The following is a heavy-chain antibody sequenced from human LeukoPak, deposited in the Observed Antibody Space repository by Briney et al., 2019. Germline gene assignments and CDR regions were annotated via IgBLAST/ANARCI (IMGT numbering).Heavy chain of an antibody. Sequence: GSSVEVSCKASGGTFISYAISWVRQAPGQGLEWMGGIIPIFGTANYAQKFQGRVTITADKSTSTAYMELRSLRSDDTAVYYCAGDRTMIVLYYMDVWGKGTTVTISS. CDR2: IIPIFGTA. D-gene: IGHD3-22*01. V-gene: IGHV1-69*06. CDR3: AGDRTMIVLYYMDV. CDR1: GGTFISYA. J-gene: IGHJ6*03.